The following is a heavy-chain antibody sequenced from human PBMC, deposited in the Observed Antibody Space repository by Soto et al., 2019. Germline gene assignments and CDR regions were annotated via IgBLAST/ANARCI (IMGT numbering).Heavy chain of an antibody. CDR1: GYTITSYY. Sequence: GASVKVSCKPSGYTITSYYMDWVRQATGQGLEWMGLINPDSGSTSYAQKFQGRVTMIRDTSTSTVYMDLSSLRSEDTAVYYCARAYSGSSSPDYWGQGTLVTGLL. D-gene: IGHD6-6*01. V-gene: IGHV1-46*01. CDR3: ARAYSGSSSPDY. J-gene: IGHJ4*02. CDR2: INPDSGST.